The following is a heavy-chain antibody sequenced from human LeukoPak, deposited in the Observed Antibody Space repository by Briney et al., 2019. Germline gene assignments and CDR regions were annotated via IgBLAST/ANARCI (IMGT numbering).Heavy chain of an antibody. V-gene: IGHV4-59*08. CDR1: GGSFSGYY. CDR3: ARLDTYCGGDCPLPTFDY. J-gene: IGHJ4*02. Sequence: PSETLSLTCAVYGGSFSGYYWSWIRQPPGKGLEWIGYIYYSGSTNYNPSLKSRVTISVDTSKNQFSLKLSSVTAADTAVYYCARLDTYCGGDCPLPTFDYWGQGTLVTVSS. D-gene: IGHD2-21*02. CDR2: IYYSGST.